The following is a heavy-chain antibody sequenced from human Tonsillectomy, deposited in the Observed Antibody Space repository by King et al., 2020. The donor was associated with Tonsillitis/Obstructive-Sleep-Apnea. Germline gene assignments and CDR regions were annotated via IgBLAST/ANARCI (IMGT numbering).Heavy chain of an antibody. CDR2: IYYSGST. V-gene: IGHV4-39*01. Sequence: QLQESGPGLVKPSETLSLTCTVSGGSISSSSYYWGWIRQPPGKGLEWIGSIYYSGSTYYNSSLKSRVTISVDTSKNQFSLKLSSVTAADTTVYYCGIRTTVVSIDAFDIWGQGTMVTVSS. CDR1: GGSISSSSYY. D-gene: IGHD4-23*01. CDR3: GIRTTVVSIDAFDI. J-gene: IGHJ3*02.